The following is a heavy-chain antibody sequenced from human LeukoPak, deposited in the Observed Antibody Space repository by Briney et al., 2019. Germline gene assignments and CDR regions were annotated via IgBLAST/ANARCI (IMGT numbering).Heavy chain of an antibody. CDR3: ARVPLYDRSGYYFDY. D-gene: IGHD3-22*01. CDR1: GFTFSNYN. J-gene: IGHJ4*02. V-gene: IGHV3-48*02. CDR2: ISTSDRAI. Sequence: GGSLRLSCAASGFTFSNYNMNWVRQAPGKGLEWVSYISTSDRAIFYADSVKGRFTISRDNAKNSLFLQMNSLRDEDTAVYYCARVPLYDRSGYYFDYWGLGTLVTVSS.